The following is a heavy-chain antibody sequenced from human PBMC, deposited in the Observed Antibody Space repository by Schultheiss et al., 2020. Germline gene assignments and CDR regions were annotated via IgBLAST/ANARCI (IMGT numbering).Heavy chain of an antibody. V-gene: IGHV1-2*02. Sequence: ASVKVSCKASGYTFTSYDINWVRQATGQGLEWMGWINPNSGGTNYAQKFQGRVTMTRDTSISTAYMELSRLRSDDTAVYYYARAGIAAADKRGYYFDYWGQGTLVTVSS. J-gene: IGHJ4*02. CDR1: GYTFTSYD. D-gene: IGHD6-13*01. CDR3: ARAGIAAADKRGYYFDY. CDR2: INPNSGGT.